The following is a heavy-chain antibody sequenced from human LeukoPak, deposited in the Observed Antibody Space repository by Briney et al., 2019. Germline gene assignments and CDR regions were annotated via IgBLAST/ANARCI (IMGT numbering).Heavy chain of an antibody. CDR1: GYSFTSYW. D-gene: IGHD2-2*01. CDR2: IYPGDSDT. V-gene: IGHV5-51*01. Sequence: GESLKISCKGSGYSFTSYWIGWVRQMPGKGLEWMGIIYPGDSDTRYSPSFQGQVTISADKSISTAYLQWSSLKASGTAMYYCASRIGYCSSTSCYLGFGMDVWGQGTTVTVSS. CDR3: ASRIGYCSSTSCYLGFGMDV. J-gene: IGHJ6*02.